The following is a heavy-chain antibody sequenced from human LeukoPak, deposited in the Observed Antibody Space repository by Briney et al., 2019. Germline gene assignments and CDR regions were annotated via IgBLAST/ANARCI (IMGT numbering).Heavy chain of an antibody. V-gene: IGHV4-39*01. D-gene: IGHD4-17*01. Sequence: SSETLSLTCTVSGGSISSSSYYWGWIRQPPGKGLEWIGSIYYSGSTYYNPSLKSRVTISVDTSKNQFSLKLSSVTAADTAVYYCVSHARDYGDYYYYGMDVWGQGTTVTVSS. J-gene: IGHJ6*02. CDR2: IYYSGST. CDR1: GGSISSSSYY. CDR3: VSHARDYGDYYYYGMDV.